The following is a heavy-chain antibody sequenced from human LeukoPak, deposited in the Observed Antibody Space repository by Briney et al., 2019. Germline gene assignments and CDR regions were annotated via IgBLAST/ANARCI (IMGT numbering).Heavy chain of an antibody. D-gene: IGHD2-15*01. Sequence: GASVKVSCKASGHTFTGYYMHWVRQAPGQGLEWMGRINPNSGGTNYAQKFQGRVTMTRDTSISTAYMELSRLRSDDTAVYYCARARSGGSAFDIWGQGTMVTVSS. J-gene: IGHJ3*02. CDR2: INPNSGGT. CDR3: ARARSGGSAFDI. CDR1: GHTFTGYY. V-gene: IGHV1-2*06.